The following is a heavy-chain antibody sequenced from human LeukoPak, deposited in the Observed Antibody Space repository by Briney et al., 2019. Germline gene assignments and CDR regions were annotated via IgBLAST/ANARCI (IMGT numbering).Heavy chain of an antibody. D-gene: IGHD3-10*01. CDR3: ARVRYLWLDS. V-gene: IGHV3-21*01. CDR1: GFTFSDYS. CDR2: ISRSSSYI. J-gene: IGHJ4*02. Sequence: GGSLRLSCAASGFTFSDYSMTWVRQAPGKGLEWVSSISRSSSYIYYADSVKGRFTISRDNAKNSLYLQMNSLRGEDTAVYYCARVRYLWLDSWGQGTLVTVSS.